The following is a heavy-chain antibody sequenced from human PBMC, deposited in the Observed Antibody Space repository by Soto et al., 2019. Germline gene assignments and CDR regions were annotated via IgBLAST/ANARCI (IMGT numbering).Heavy chain of an antibody. J-gene: IGHJ4*02. CDR1: GGSISSYY. Sequence: SETLSLTCTVSGGSISSYYWSWIRQPPGKGLEWIGYIYYSGSTNYNPSLKSRVTISVDTSKNQFSLKLSSVTAADTPVYYCARDLGDYVSRRYHRRLGYWGQRTLVTVSS. CDR3: ARDLGDYVSRRYHRRLGY. CDR2: IYYSGST. V-gene: IGHV4-59*01. D-gene: IGHD3-16*02.